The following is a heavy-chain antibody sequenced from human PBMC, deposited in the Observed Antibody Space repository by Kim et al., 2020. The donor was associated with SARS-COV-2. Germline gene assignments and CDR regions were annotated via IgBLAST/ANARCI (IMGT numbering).Heavy chain of an antibody. Sequence: SETLSLTCTVSGGSISSYYWSWIRQPPGKGLEWIGYIYYSGSTNYNPSLKSRVTISVDTSKNQFSLKLSSVTAADTAVYYCARELTYYDFWSGYHPGDAFDIWGQGTMVTVSS. J-gene: IGHJ3*02. CDR1: GGSISSYY. V-gene: IGHV4-59*01. D-gene: IGHD3-3*01. CDR2: IYYSGST. CDR3: ARELTYYDFWSGYHPGDAFDI.